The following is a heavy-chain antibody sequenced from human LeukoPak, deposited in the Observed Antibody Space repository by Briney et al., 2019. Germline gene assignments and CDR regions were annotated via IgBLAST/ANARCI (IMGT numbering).Heavy chain of an antibody. D-gene: IGHD2-15*01. Sequence: GGSRRLSCSASGFPFSSYAMHWVRQAPGKGLEYVSAISDSGGSTYYADSVKGRFTISRDNSKNTLYLQMSSLRAEDTAVYFCVRGYSFGPYGMDVWGQGTTVTVSS. CDR2: ISDSGGST. J-gene: IGHJ6*02. CDR3: VRGYSFGPYGMDV. V-gene: IGHV3-64D*09. CDR1: GFPFSSYA.